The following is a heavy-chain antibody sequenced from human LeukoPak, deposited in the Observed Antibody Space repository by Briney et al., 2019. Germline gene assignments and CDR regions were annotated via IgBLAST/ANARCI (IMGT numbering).Heavy chain of an antibody. V-gene: IGHV4-39*01. CDR3: ARVYSSAQYSSGWYWNYYYGMDV. CDR2: IYYSGST. D-gene: IGHD6-19*01. CDR1: GGSISSSSYY. J-gene: IGHJ6*02. Sequence: PSETLSLTCTVSGGSISSSSYYWGWIRQPPGKGLEWIGSIYYSGSTYYNPSLKSRVTISVYTSKNQFSLKLSSVPAADTAVYYCARVYSSAQYSSGWYWNYYYGMDVWGQGTTVTVSS.